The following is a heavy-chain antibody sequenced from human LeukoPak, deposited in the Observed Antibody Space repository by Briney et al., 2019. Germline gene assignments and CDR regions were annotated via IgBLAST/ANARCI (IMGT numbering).Heavy chain of an antibody. CDR2: ISGSGGST. V-gene: IGHV3-23*01. D-gene: IGHD3-10*02. Sequence: GGSLRLSCAASGFTFSSYAMSWVRQAPGKGLEWVSAISGSGGSTYYADSVKGRFTISRDNSKNTLYLQMDSLRAEDTAVYYCAKEGGSGITMFPDYWGQGTLVTVSS. CDR3: AKEGGSGITMFPDY. CDR1: GFTFSSYA. J-gene: IGHJ4*02.